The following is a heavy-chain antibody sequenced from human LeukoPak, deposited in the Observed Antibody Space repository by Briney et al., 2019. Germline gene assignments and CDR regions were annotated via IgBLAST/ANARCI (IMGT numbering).Heavy chain of an antibody. V-gene: IGHV3-64D*06. D-gene: IGHD5/OR15-5a*01. J-gene: IGHJ5*02. CDR1: GTAFRNYA. Sequence: PGGSLRLSCSASGTAFRNYAMHWVRQPPGKGLYYVSAISINGGRTYYADSVRGRFTISRDNSKNTLYLQMSSLRPDDTAVYYCVRIYDGNPLGWVDPGRQGPLVTVSS. CDR3: VRIYDGNPLGWVDP. CDR2: ISINGGRT.